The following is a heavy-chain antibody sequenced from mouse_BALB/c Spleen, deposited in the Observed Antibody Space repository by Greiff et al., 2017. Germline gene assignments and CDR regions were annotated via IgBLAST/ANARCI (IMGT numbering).Heavy chain of an antibody. V-gene: IGHV3-2*02. D-gene: IGHD1-1*01. J-gene: IGHJ3*01. CDR1: GYSITSDYA. Sequence: EVKLQESGPGLVKPSQSLSLTCTVTGYSITSDYAWNWIRQFPGNKLEWMGYISYSGSTSYNPSLKSRISITRDTSKNQFFLQLNSVTTEDTATYYCARDYGSSYGAYWGQGTLVTVSA. CDR3: ARDYGSSYGAY. CDR2: ISYSGST.